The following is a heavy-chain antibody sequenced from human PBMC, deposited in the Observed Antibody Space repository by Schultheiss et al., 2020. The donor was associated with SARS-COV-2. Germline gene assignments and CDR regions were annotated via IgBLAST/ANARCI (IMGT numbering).Heavy chain of an antibody. Sequence: ASVKVSCKASGYTFTGYYMHWVRQAPGQGLEWMGWINPNSGGTNYAQKFQGRVTMTTDTSTNTAYMELRSLTSDDTAVYYCASGSGGSNYYYYYGMDVWGQGTTVTVSS. V-gene: IGHV1-2*02. CDR3: ASGSGGSNYYYYYGMDV. CDR1: GYTFTGYY. D-gene: IGHD2-15*01. J-gene: IGHJ6*02. CDR2: INPNSGGT.